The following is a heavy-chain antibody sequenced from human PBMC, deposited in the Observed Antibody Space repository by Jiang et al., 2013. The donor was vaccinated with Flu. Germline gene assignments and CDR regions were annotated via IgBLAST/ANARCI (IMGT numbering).Heavy chain of an antibody. J-gene: IGHJ3*02. D-gene: IGHD5-18*01. CDR2: FDPEDGET. CDR1: GYTLTELS. V-gene: IGHV1-24*01. CDR3: ATDLTVDTAMRDDAFDI. Sequence: SGAEVKKPGASVKVSCKVSGYTLTELSMHWVRQAPGKGLEWMGGFDPEDGETIYAQKFQGRVTMTEDTSTDTAYMELSSLRSEDTAVYYCATDLTVDTAMRDDAFDIWGQGTMATVSS.